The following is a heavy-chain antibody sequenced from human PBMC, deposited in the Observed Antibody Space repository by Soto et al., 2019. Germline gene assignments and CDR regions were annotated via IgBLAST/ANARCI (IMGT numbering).Heavy chain of an antibody. Sequence: SETLSLTCTVSGGSVSSSNWWSWVRQPPGKGLEWIGEIYHSGSTNYNPSLKSRVTISVDKSKNQFSLKLSSVTAADTAVYYCARVSGSYYYGMDVWGQGTTVTSP. D-gene: IGHD1-26*01. V-gene: IGHV4-4*02. J-gene: IGHJ6*02. CDR2: IYHSGST. CDR3: ARVSGSYYYGMDV. CDR1: GGSVSSSNW.